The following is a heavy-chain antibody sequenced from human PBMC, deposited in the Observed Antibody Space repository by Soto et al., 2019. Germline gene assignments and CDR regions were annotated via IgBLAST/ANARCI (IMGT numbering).Heavy chain of an antibody. CDR3: ARGRRRWLQPHDFDY. D-gene: IGHD5-12*01. V-gene: IGHV1-2*04. CDR2: INPNSGGT. J-gene: IGHJ4*02. CDR1: GYTFTGYY. Sequence: QVQLVQSGAEVKKPGASVKVSCKASGYTFTGYYMHWVRQAPGQGLEWMGWINPNSGGTNYAQKFQGWVTMTRDTSISTAHMELSRLRSDDTAVYYCARGRRRWLQPHDFDYWGQGTLVTVSS.